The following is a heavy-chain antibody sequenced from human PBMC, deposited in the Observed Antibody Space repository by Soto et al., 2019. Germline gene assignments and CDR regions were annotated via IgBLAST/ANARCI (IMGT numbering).Heavy chain of an antibody. V-gene: IGHV1-24*01. CDR3: DTHREYSGYDIPCAFDI. J-gene: IGHJ3*02. Sequence: ASVKVSCKVSGYTLTELSMHWVRQAPGKGLEWMGGFDPEDGETIYAQKFQGRVTMTEDTSTDTAYMELSSLRSEDTAVYYCDTHREYSGYDIPCAFDIWGQGTLVTVSS. CDR1: GYTLTELS. D-gene: IGHD5-12*01. CDR2: FDPEDGET.